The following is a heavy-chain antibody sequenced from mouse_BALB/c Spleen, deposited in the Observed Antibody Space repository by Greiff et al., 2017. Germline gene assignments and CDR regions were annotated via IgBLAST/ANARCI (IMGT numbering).Heavy chain of an antibody. D-gene: IGHD2-4*01. CDR3: AAYDYDWELFAY. CDR1: GYNFTSYW. V-gene: IGHV1-55*01. CDR2: IYPGSGST. J-gene: IGHJ3*01. Sequence: QVQLQQPGAELVKPGTSVKLSCKASGYNFTSYWINWVKLRPGQGLEWIGDIYPGSGSTNYNEKFKSKATLTVDTSSSTAYMQLSSLASEDSALYYCAAYDYDWELFAYWGQGTLVTVSA.